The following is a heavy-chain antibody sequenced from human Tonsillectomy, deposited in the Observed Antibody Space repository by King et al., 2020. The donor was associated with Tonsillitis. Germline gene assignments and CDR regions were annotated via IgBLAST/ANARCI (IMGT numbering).Heavy chain of an antibody. CDR3: AKDRRMTTVTNFDY. CDR2: ISGGGGST. V-gene: IGHV3-23*04. CDR1: GFTFSSYG. J-gene: IGHJ4*02. D-gene: IGHD4-17*01. Sequence: VQLVESGGGLVQPGGSLRLSCAASGFTFSSYGMSWVRQAPGKGLEWASAISGGGGSTYYADSVKGRFTISRDNSKNTLYLQMNSLRAEDTAVYYCAKDRRMTTVTNFDYWGQGTLVTVSS.